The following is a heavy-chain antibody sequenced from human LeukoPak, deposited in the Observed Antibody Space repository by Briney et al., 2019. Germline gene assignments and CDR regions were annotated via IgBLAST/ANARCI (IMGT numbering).Heavy chain of an antibody. CDR3: AREWGLESSGYYYAY. CDR2: ITPIFGTA. Sequence: SVTVSCKASGGTFSRFTISWVRQAPGQGFEWMGGITPIFGTANFAQKFQGRVSITADGSTSTAFMELSSLRSEDTAVYYCAREWGLESSGYYYAYWGQGTLVTVSS. D-gene: IGHD3-22*01. CDR1: GGTFSRFT. V-gene: IGHV1-69*01. J-gene: IGHJ4*02.